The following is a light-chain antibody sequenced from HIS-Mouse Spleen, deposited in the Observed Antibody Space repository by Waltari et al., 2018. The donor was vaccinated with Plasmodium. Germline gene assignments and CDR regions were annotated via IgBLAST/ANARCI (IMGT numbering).Light chain of an antibody. V-gene: IGKV1-39*01. Sequence: DIQMTQSPSSLSASVGDRVTITCRASQSISSYLNWYQQKPGKAPKLLIYAASSLQSGVPSRFSCSGSGTDFPLTISSLQPEDFATYYCQQNYNTWTFGQGTKVEIK. CDR1: QSISSY. J-gene: IGKJ1*01. CDR3: QQNYNTWT. CDR2: AAS.